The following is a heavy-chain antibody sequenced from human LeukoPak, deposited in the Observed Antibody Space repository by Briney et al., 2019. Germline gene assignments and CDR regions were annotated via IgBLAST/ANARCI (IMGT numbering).Heavy chain of an antibody. CDR1: GGSFSGYY. Sequence: SETLSLTCAVYGGSFSGYYWSWIRQPPGKGLEWIGEINHSGSTNYNPSLKSRVTISVDTSKNQFSLKLSSVTAADTAVYYCARGGVSRAAADADFDYWGQGTLVTASS. D-gene: IGHD6-13*01. CDR2: INHSGST. J-gene: IGHJ4*02. V-gene: IGHV4-34*01. CDR3: ARGGVSRAAADADFDY.